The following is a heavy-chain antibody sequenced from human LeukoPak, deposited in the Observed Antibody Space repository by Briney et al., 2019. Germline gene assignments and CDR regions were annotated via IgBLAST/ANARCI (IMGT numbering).Heavy chain of an antibody. CDR3: ASGWALS. D-gene: IGHD1-26*01. Sequence: SQTLSLTCAVSGDSVSNKNAAWNWIRQSPSRCLEWLGRTYYRSEWHTDYAFSVKGRITINADTSKNQFSLQLGYVTPEDTAVYYCASGWALSWGQGTLVTVSS. CDR1: GDSVSNKNAA. CDR2: TYYRSEWHT. J-gene: IGHJ5*02. V-gene: IGHV6-1*01.